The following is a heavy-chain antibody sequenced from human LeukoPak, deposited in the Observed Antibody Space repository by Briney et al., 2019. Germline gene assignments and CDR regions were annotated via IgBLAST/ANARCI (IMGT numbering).Heavy chain of an antibody. D-gene: IGHD5-24*01. Sequence: SPTLSLTCAISGDSVSSNSAAWKWDRQSPARGLEWLGSTYYRSKWYNDYALSVKTRITINPDTSNNQFSLQLNSVTPEDTAVYYCARDRGEGWRDGAFDIWGQGTMVTVSS. CDR3: ARDRGEGWRDGAFDI. CDR2: TYYRSKWYN. CDR1: GDSVSSNSAA. J-gene: IGHJ3*02. V-gene: IGHV6-1*01.